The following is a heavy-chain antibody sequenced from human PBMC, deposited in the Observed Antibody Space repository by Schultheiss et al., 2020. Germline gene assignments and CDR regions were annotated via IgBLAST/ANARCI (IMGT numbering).Heavy chain of an antibody. CDR1: GYTFTSYG. Sequence: GESLKISCKASGYTFTSYGISWVRQAPGQGLEWMGWISAYNGNTNYAQKLRGRVTMTTDTSTSTAYMELRSLRSDDTAVYYCARVDSSGWDGFDYWGQGTLVTVSS. J-gene: IGHJ4*02. D-gene: IGHD6-19*01. CDR2: ISAYNGNT. CDR3: ARVDSSGWDGFDY. V-gene: IGHV1-18*01.